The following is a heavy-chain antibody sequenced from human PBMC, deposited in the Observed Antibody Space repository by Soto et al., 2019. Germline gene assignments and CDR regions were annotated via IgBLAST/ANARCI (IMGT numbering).Heavy chain of an antibody. CDR2: ISRNSDYI. CDR1: GFTFSSYS. Sequence: VQLLESGGGLVKPGGSLRLSCAASGFTFSSYSMNWVRQAPGKGLEWVSSISRNSDYIYYSDSVKGRFIISRDNARTSLYLHMNSLRAEDTAVYYCARVGAYFGEFDYFDYWGQGALVTVSS. V-gene: IGHV3-21*01. J-gene: IGHJ4*02. D-gene: IGHD3-10*01. CDR3: ARVGAYFGEFDYFDY.